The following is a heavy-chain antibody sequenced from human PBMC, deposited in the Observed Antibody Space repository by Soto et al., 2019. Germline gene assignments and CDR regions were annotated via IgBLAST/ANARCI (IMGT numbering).Heavy chain of an antibody. CDR2: ISSSSSYI. J-gene: IGHJ6*02. D-gene: IGHD5-12*01. CDR1: GFTFSSYS. Sequence: GGSLRLSCAASGFTFSSYSMNWVRQAPGKGLEWVSSISSSSSYIYYADSVKGRFTISRDNAKNSLYLQMNSLRAEDTAVYYCARGEVEMATIDYYYGMDVWGQGTTVTSP. CDR3: ARGEVEMATIDYYYGMDV. V-gene: IGHV3-21*01.